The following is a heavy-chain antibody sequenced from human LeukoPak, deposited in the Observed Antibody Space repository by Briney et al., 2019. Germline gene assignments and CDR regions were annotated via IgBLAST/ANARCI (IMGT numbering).Heavy chain of an antibody. Sequence: PGESLKISCKGSGYSFTSYWIGWVRQMPGKGLEWMGIIYPGDSDTRYSPSFQGQVTISADKSISTAYLQWSSLKASDTAMYYCAREGAQQLVLGYFQHWGQGTLVTVSS. V-gene: IGHV5-51*01. CDR3: AREGAQQLVLGYFQH. D-gene: IGHD6-13*01. J-gene: IGHJ1*01. CDR1: GYSFTSYW. CDR2: IYPGDSDT.